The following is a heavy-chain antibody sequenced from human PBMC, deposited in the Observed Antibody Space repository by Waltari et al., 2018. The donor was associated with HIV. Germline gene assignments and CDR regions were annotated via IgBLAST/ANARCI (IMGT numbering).Heavy chain of an antibody. D-gene: IGHD2-21*02. V-gene: IGHV4-34*01. Sequence: QVHLQQWGAGLVKPPETLSLTCPVYVESFTDYSWNWIRQTPGQGLEWIGDINQNGDTNYNPSLKSRVIISVDTSKRQISLRLSSLTAADTAVYFCAGGTRALRVNKRAVLKTAFRLDPWGQGTPVVVSS. CDR2: INQNGDT. J-gene: IGHJ5*02. CDR3: AGGTRALRVNKRAVLKTAFRLDP. CDR1: VESFTDYS.